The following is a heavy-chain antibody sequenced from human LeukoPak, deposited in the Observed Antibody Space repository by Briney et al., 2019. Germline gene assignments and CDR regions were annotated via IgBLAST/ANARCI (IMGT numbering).Heavy chain of an antibody. Sequence: PGGSLRLSCAASGFTFSSYGMHWVRLAPGKGLEWVAFIRYDGSNKYYPDSVKGRFTISRDNSKNTLYLKMNSLRAEDTAVYYCAKSRHMVRGVTPFDYWGQGTLVTVSS. V-gene: IGHV3-30*02. CDR1: GFTFSSYG. CDR3: AKSRHMVRGVTPFDY. D-gene: IGHD3-10*01. CDR2: IRYDGSNK. J-gene: IGHJ4*02.